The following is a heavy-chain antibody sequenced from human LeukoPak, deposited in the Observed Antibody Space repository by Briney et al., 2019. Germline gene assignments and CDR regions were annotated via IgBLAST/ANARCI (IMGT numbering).Heavy chain of an antibody. CDR1: GFTFSSYS. D-gene: IGHD3-22*01. V-gene: IGHV3-48*02. CDR2: ISSSSSTI. CDR3: ARDLNLYDSSGYYPR. Sequence: GGSLRLSCAASGFTFSSYSMNWVRQAPGKGLEWVSYISSSSSTIYYANSVRGRFTISRDNAKNSLSLQMNSLRDEDTAVYYCARDLNLYDSSGYYPRWGQGTLVTVSS. J-gene: IGHJ4*02.